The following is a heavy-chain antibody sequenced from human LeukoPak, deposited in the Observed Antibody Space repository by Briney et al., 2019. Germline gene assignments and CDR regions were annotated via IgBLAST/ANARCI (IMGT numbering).Heavy chain of an antibody. D-gene: IGHD3-9*01. CDR3: ARREYYDILTGYYTPFGY. CDR1: AGSFSGYY. V-gene: IGHV4-34*01. CDR2: IKHRGST. Sequence: SHTLSLTRALNAGSFSGYYWRWISQPPRHGRECIGEIKHRGSTNYNPSLKSRVTISVDTSKNQFSLKLSSVTAADTAVYYCARREYYDILTGYYTPFGYWGQGTLVTVSS. J-gene: IGHJ4*02.